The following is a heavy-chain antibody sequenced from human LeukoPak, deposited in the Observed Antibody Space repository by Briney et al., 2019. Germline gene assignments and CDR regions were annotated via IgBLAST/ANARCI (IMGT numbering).Heavy chain of an antibody. CDR1: GYTFTGYY. CDR2: INPNSGGT. D-gene: IGHD5-12*01. J-gene: IGHJ4*02. CDR3: ARVNSGYDGSLDY. Sequence: ASVNDSCKASGYTFTGYYMHWVRQAPGQGLEWMGWINPNSGGTNYAQKFQGWVTMTRDTSISTAYMELSRLRSDDTAVYYCARVNSGYDGSLDYWGQGTLVTVSS. V-gene: IGHV1-2*04.